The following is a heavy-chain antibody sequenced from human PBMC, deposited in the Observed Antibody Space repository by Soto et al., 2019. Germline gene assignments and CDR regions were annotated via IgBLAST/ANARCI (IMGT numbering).Heavy chain of an antibody. CDR2: ISSSSSTI. Sequence: GGSLRLSCAASGFTFSRYSMNWVRQAPGKGLEWVSYISSSSSTIYYADSVKGRFTISRDNAKSSLYLQVNSLRDEDTAVYYCARGGGGTYGSNFDYWGQRTPVTVSS. D-gene: IGHD3-10*01. CDR1: GFTFSRYS. CDR3: ARGGGGTYGSNFDY. V-gene: IGHV3-48*02. J-gene: IGHJ4*02.